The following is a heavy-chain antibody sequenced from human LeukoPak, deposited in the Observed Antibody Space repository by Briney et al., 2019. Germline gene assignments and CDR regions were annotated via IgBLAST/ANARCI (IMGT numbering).Heavy chain of an antibody. D-gene: IGHD3-10*01. J-gene: IGHJ6*02. CDR3: AKDPNYGFSMDV. CDR1: GFTFSSYG. Sequence: GGSLRLSCAASGFTFSSYGMHWVRQAPGKGLEWVAFIRYDGSNKYYADSVKGRFTISRDNSKNTLYLQMNSLRAEDTAVYHCAKDPNYGFSMDVWGQGTTVTVSS. V-gene: IGHV3-30*02. CDR2: IRYDGSNK.